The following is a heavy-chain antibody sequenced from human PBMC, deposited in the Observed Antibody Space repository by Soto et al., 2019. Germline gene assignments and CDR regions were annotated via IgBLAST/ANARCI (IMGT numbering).Heavy chain of an antibody. D-gene: IGHD3-9*01. CDR2: IYWDDAK. J-gene: IGHJ6*02. V-gene: IGHV2-5*02. CDR1: GISLTNSGVG. Sequence: QITLTESGPTLVKPTQTLTLTCTFSGISLTNSGVGVSWIRQPPGKALEWLAVIYWDDAKHFSPSQKSRLTITKDTSKNQVVLTMTNMDSVDTATYFCAQMDFDLYGMDVWGQETTVIVSS. CDR3: AQMDFDLYGMDV.